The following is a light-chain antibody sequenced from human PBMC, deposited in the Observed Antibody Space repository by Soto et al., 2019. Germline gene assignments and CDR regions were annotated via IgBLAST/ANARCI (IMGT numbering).Light chain of an antibody. CDR2: GAS. Sequence: GLTQSPGTLSLTQGESATLSCRASQSIGSNYLAWYQQKPGQAPRLLIYGASKRATGIPDRFSGSGSGTEFTLTISGLEPEDFAVYYCQQYGRSPWTFGQGTKVDI. V-gene: IGKV3-20*01. CDR3: QQYGRSPWT. CDR1: QSIGSNY. J-gene: IGKJ1*01.